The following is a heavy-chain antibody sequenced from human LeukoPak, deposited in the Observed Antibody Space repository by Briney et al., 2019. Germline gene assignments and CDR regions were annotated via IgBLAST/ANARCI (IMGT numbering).Heavy chain of an antibody. V-gene: IGHV4-39*07. CDR2: IYYSGST. CDR3: ARGTRIAVAGVDEYFQH. D-gene: IGHD6-19*01. Sequence: SETLSLTCTVSGGSISSSSYHWGWIRQPPGKGLEWIGTIYYSGSTYYSPSLKSRVTISVDTSKNQFSLKLSSVTAADTAVYYCARGTRIAVAGVDEYFQHWGQGTLVTVSS. J-gene: IGHJ1*01. CDR1: GGSISSSSYH.